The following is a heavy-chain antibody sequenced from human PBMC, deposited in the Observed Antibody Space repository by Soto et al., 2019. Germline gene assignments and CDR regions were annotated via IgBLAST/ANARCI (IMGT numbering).Heavy chain of an antibody. J-gene: IGHJ4*02. CDR2: INWKSDI. Sequence: AWGSLRLSCAVSGFTFYDNAIRCVRQAPEKGLEWVSGINWKSDIGYADSVKGRFTISRDNAENSLYLQMNSLRAEDTALYYCAISQDRGGRTTFIYWGQGTQVTVSS. D-gene: IGHD3-16*01. CDR3: AISQDRGGRTTFIY. CDR1: GFTFYDNA. V-gene: IGHV3-9*01.